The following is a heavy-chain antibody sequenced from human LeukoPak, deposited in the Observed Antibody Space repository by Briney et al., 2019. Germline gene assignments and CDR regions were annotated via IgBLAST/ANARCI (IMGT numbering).Heavy chain of an antibody. V-gene: IGHV3-74*01. J-gene: IGHJ4*02. D-gene: IGHD6-6*01. CDR3: ARGLSGYASSLGY. CDR1: GFTFSSYW. CDR2: INSDGSST. Sequence: GGSLRLSCAASGFTFSSYWMHWVRQAPGKGLVWVSRINSDGSSTSYADSVRGRFSMSRDNAKNTLYLQMNSLRAEDTAVYYCARGLSGYASSLGYWGQGPLVTVSA.